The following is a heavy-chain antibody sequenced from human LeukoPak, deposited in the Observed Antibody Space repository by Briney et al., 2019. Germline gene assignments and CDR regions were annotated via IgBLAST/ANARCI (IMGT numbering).Heavy chain of an antibody. Sequence: SQTLSLTCTVSGGSISSSSYYWGWIRQPPGKGLEWIGSIYYSGSTYYNPSLKSRVTISVDTSKNQFSLKLSSVTAADTAVYYCARTSDKSDSSSWYGTDWGQGTLVTVSS. CDR2: IYYSGST. J-gene: IGHJ4*02. D-gene: IGHD6-13*01. V-gene: IGHV4-39*01. CDR3: ARTSDKSDSSSWYGTD. CDR1: GGSISSSSYY.